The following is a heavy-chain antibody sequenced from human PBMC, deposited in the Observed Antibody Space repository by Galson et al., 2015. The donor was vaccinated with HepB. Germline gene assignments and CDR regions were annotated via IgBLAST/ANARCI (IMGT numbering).Heavy chain of an antibody. CDR2: ISAYNGYT. Sequence: SVKVSCKASGYTFSSYGISWVRQAPGQGLEWMGWISAYNGYTNNAQKFQGRIIMSRDTSTSTAYMDLTSLTSEDTAVYYCVRDSRYSSDSHPKPYFDFWGQGTLVTGSS. D-gene: IGHD3-22*01. V-gene: IGHV1-18*01. J-gene: IGHJ4*02. CDR1: GYTFSSYG. CDR3: VRDSRYSSDSHPKPYFDF.